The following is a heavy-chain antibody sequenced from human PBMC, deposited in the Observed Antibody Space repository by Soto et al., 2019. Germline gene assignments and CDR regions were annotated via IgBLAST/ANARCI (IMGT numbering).Heavy chain of an antibody. J-gene: IGHJ4*02. CDR1: GGSFSGYY. CDR3: ARGRGDDSSGFFDY. V-gene: IGHV4-34*01. CDR2: INHSGST. D-gene: IGHD3-22*01. Sequence: QVQLQQWGAGLLKPSETLSLTCAVYGGSFSGYYWSWIRQPPGKGLEWSGEINHSGSTNYNPSLKSRVTISVDTSKNQFSLKLSSVTAADTAVYYCARGRGDDSSGFFDYWGQGPLVTVSS.